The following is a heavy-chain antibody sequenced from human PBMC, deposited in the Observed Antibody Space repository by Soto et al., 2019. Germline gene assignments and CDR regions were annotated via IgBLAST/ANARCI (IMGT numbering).Heavy chain of an antibody. CDR3: ARTLYGDNVDY. J-gene: IGHJ4*02. D-gene: IGHD4-17*01. CDR2: MNPNSGNT. Sequence: QVQLVQSGAEVKKPGASVKVSCKASGYTFTSYDINWVRQATGQGLEWMGWMNPNSGNTGYAQKFQGTVTMTRNTSITTADMELRRLRSEDTAVYYCARTLYGDNVDYWGQGTLVTVSS. V-gene: IGHV1-8*01. CDR1: GYTFTSYD.